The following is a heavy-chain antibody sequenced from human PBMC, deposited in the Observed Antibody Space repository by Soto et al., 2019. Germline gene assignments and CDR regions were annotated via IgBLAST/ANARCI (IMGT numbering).Heavy chain of an antibody. V-gene: IGHV3-33*01. CDR1: GFTFSSYG. D-gene: IGHD2-15*01. J-gene: IGHJ4*02. CDR2: IWYDGSNK. CDR3: ARGAGIYCSGGSCYSAY. Sequence: QVQLVESGGGVVQPGRSLRLSCAASGFTFSSYGMHWVRQAPGKGLEWVAVIWYDGSNKYYADSVKGRFTISRDNSKNTLYLQMNSLGAEDTAVYYCARGAGIYCSGGSCYSAYWGQGTLVTVSS.